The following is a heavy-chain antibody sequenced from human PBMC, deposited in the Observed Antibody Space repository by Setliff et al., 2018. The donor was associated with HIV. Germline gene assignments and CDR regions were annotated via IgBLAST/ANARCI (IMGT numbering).Heavy chain of an antibody. J-gene: IGHJ6*03. D-gene: IGHD3-10*01. V-gene: IGHV4-61*02. Sequence: SETLSLTCTVSGGSISSASYYWSWIRQPAGKGLEWIGRIYTSGSTTYNPSLKSRVTMSLDTSKNHFSLKLSSVTAADTAVYYCAREWRGRYYYYMDVWGKGTTVTVSS. CDR3: AREWRGRYYYYMDV. CDR2: IYTSGST. CDR1: GGSISSASYY.